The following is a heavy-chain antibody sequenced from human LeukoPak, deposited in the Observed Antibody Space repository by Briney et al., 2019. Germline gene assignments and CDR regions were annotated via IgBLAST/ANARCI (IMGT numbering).Heavy chain of an antibody. J-gene: IGHJ2*01. Sequence: SQTLSLTCTVSGGSVSSGSYYYNWIRQPAGKGLEWIGHIYTSGSTNYNPSLKSRVTISIDTSKNQFSLKLSSVTAADTAVYYCARCGFTAIAVAGPRIYWYFDLWGRGTLVTVSS. CDR3: ARCGFTAIAVAGPRIYWYFDL. D-gene: IGHD6-19*01. CDR2: IYTSGST. CDR1: GGSVSSGSYY. V-gene: IGHV4-61*09.